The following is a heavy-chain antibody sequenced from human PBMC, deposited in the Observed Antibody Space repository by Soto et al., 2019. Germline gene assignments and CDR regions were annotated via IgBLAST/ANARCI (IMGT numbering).Heavy chain of an antibody. V-gene: IGHV3-30*18. J-gene: IGHJ4*02. Sequence: QVQLVESGGGVVQPGRSLRLSCAASGFTFSSYGMHWVRQAPGKGLEWVAVISYDGSNKYYADSVKGRFTISRDNSKNPLYLQINSLRAEYTAVYYCAKALPGGLWFGESWGQGTLVTVSS. CDR2: ISYDGSNK. CDR1: GFTFSSYG. D-gene: IGHD3-10*01. CDR3: AKALPGGLWFGES.